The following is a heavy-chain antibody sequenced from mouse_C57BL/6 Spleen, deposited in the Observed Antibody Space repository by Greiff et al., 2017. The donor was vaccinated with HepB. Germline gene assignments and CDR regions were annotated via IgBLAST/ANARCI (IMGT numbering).Heavy chain of an antibody. CDR1: GYTFTTYP. V-gene: IGHV1-47*01. J-gene: IGHJ3*01. CDR3: ARGAYYSNYAFAY. Sequence: VKLQESGAELVKPGASVKMSCKASGYTFTTYPIEWMKQNHGKSLEWIGNFHPYNDDTKYNEKFKGKATLTVEKSSSTVYLELSRLTSDDSAVYYCARGAYYSNYAFAYWGQGTLVTVSA. CDR2: FHPYNDDT. D-gene: IGHD2-5*01.